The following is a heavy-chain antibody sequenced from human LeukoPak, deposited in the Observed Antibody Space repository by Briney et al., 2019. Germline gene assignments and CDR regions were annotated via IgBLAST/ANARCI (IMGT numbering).Heavy chain of an antibody. J-gene: IGHJ4*02. CDR3: AKVERFGELLPPFDY. CDR1: GFTFSSYA. Sequence: GGSLRLSCAASGFTFSSYAMSWVRQAPGKGLEWVSAISGTGGSTYYADSVKGRFTISRDNSKNTLYLQMNSLRAEDTAVYYCAKVERFGELLPPFDYWGQGTLVTVSS. V-gene: IGHV3-23*01. CDR2: ISGTGGST. D-gene: IGHD3-10*01.